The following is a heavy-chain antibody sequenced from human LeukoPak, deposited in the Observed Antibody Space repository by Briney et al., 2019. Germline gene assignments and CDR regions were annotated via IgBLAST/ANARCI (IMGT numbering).Heavy chain of an antibody. V-gene: IGHV1-46*01. D-gene: IGHD4-17*01. J-gene: IGHJ1*01. CDR3: AIPAPTVTGGEYFQH. Sequence: GASVKVSCKASGYTFTSYYMHWVRQPPGQGLEWMGIINPSGGSTSYAQKFQGRVTMTRDTSTSTVYMELSSLRSEDTGVYYCAIPAPTVTGGEYFQHWGQGTLVTVSS. CDR1: GYTFTSYY. CDR2: INPSGGST.